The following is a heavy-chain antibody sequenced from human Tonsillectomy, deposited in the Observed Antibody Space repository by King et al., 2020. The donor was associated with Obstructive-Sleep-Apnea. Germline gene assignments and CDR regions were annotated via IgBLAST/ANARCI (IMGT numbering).Heavy chain of an antibody. V-gene: IGHV1-69*09. Sequence: HAQLVQSGAEVKKPGSSVKVSCKTSGGTFGSYAISWVRQAPGQGLEWMGRIIPIFGIANHAQKFQGRVTITADKSTSTAYMELSSLRSEDTAVYYCARDPEYYGSGSNYNSGYFDYWGQGTLVTVSS. CDR2: IIPIFGIA. CDR3: ARDPEYYGSGSNYNSGYFDY. D-gene: IGHD3-10*01. CDR1: GGTFGSYA. J-gene: IGHJ4*02.